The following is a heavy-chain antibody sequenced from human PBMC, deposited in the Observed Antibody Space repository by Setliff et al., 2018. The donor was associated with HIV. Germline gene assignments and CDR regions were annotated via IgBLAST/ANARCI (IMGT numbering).Heavy chain of an antibody. CDR1: GFPFTTYR. V-gene: IGHV5-51*01. D-gene: IGHD6-19*01. Sequence: PGESLKISCQAFGFPFTTYRISWVRQMPGKGLEWMGIIYPGDSDIRYSPSFQGQVTISADKSIATAYLQWNNLKASDTALYYCARLRHNRPWLVVNSPLDSWGQGTLVTVSS. CDR3: ARLRHNRPWLVVNSPLDS. CDR2: IYPGDSDI. J-gene: IGHJ4*02.